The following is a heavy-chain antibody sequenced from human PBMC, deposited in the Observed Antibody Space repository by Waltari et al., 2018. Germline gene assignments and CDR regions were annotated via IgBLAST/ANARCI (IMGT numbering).Heavy chain of an antibody. CDR3: AREVGLSGTTKGDY. J-gene: IGHJ4*02. Sequence: EVQLVESGGGLVQPGGSLRLSCAASGFTFSSYWMSWVRQAPGKGLEWVANIKQDGSEKYYVDSVKGRFTISRDNAKNSLYLQMNSLRAEDTAMYYCAREVGLSGTTKGDYWGQGTLVTVSS. D-gene: IGHD3-10*01. CDR2: IKQDGSEK. CDR1: GFTFSSYW. V-gene: IGHV3-7*01.